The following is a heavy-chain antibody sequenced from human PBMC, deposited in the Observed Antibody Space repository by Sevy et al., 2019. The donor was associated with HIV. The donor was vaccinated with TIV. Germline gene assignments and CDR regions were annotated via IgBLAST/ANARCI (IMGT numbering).Heavy chain of an antibody. Sequence: GGYLRLSCAASGFTFSSYWMSWVRQAPGKGLEWVANIKQDGSEKYYVDSVKGRFTISRDNAKNSLYLQMNSLRAEDKAVYYCASPSYYYDSSGFRAFDIWGQGTMVTVSS. V-gene: IGHV3-7*03. D-gene: IGHD3-22*01. CDR2: IKQDGSEK. CDR3: ASPSYYYDSSGFRAFDI. J-gene: IGHJ3*02. CDR1: GFTFSSYW.